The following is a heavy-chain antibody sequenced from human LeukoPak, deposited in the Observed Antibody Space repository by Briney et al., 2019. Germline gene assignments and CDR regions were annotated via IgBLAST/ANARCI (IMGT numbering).Heavy chain of an antibody. CDR1: GYTFTSYY. CDR3: ARVEMATMGFDY. J-gene: IGHJ4*02. Sequence: ASVKVSCKASGYTFTSYYMHWVRQAPGQGLEWMGIINPSGGSTSYAQKFQGRVTMARDMSTSTVYMELSSLRSEDTAVYYCARVEMATMGFDYWGQGTLVTVSS. CDR2: INPSGGST. V-gene: IGHV1-46*01. D-gene: IGHD5-24*01.